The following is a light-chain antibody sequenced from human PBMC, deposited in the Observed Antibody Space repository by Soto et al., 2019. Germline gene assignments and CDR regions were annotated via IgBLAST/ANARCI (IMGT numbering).Light chain of an antibody. CDR2: GTS. CDR1: QSVNSN. V-gene: IGKV3-15*01. J-gene: IGKJ1*01. CDR3: QQYNNWPRT. Sequence: EIVMTQSPATLSLSPGERATLSCRASQSVNSNLAWYQQKGGQAPRLLIYGTSTRATGIPARFSGSGSGTDFTLTISSLQFEDFAVYYCQQYNNWPRTVGQGTKVDIK.